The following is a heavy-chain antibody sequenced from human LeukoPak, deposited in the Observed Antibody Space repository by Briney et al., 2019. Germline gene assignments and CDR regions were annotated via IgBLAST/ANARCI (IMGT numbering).Heavy chain of an antibody. CDR1: GFTFSSYG. J-gene: IGHJ6*02. V-gene: IGHV3-33*01. CDR3: ARGIGFGESYYGMDV. CDR2: IWYDGSNK. Sequence: GGSLRLSCAASGFTFSSYGMHWVRQAPGKGLGWVAVIWYDGSNKYYADSVKGRFTISRDNSKNTLYLQMNSLRAEDTAVYYCARGIGFGESYYGMDVWGQGTTVTVSS. D-gene: IGHD3-10*01.